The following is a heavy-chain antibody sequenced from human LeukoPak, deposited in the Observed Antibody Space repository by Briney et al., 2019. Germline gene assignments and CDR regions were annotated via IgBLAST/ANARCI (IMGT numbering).Heavy chain of an antibody. V-gene: IGHV4-34*01. J-gene: IGHJ5*02. CDR2: IYYSGST. CDR3: AISGSGSYYGGWFDP. CDR1: GGSFSGYY. D-gene: IGHD3-10*01. Sequence: KPSKTLSLTCAVYGGSFSGYYWSWIRQPPGKGLEWIGSIYYSGSTYYNPSLKSRVTISVDTSKNQFSLKLSSVTAADTAVYYCAISGSGSYYGGWFDPWGQGTLVTVSS.